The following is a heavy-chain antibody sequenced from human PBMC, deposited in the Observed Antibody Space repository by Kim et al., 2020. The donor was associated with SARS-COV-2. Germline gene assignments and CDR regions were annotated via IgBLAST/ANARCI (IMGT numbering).Heavy chain of an antibody. CDR3: ARGVGEQWELPRVRLYCFDY. V-gene: IGHV3-21*01. J-gene: IGHJ4*02. D-gene: IGHD1-26*01. Sequence: GGSLRLSCAASGFTFSSYGMSWVRQAPGKGLEWVSSISGSSGYIYYADSVKGRFTISRDNAKNTLYLQMNSLRAEDTAVYYCARGVGEQWELPRVRLYCFDYWGQGTLVTVSS. CDR2: ISGSSGYI. CDR1: GFTFSSYG.